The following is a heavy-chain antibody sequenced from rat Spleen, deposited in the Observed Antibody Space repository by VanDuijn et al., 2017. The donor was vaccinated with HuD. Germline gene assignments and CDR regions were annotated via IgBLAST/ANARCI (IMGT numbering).Heavy chain of an antibody. J-gene: IGHJ3*01. CDR3: TSFYYYDGSYYYPFAY. CDR1: GFSLISYA. CDR2: ILSGGST. Sequence: QVQLKESGPGLVQPSQTLSLTCTVSGFSLISYAVNWVRQPPGKDLEWIAAILSGGSTYYNSVFKSRLSISRDTSKNQVFLKMNSLRPEDTAIYFCTSFYYYDGSYYYPFAYWGQGTLVTVSS. V-gene: IGHV2-6*01. D-gene: IGHD1-12*02.